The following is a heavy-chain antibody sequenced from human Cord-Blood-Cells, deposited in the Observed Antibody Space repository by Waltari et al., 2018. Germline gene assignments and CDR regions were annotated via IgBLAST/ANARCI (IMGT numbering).Heavy chain of an antibody. D-gene: IGHD3-9*01. J-gene: IGHJ5*02. CDR1: GGSISRYY. Sequence: QVQLQESGPGLVKPSETLSLTCTVSGGSISRYYWSWIRQPPGKGLEWIGYIYYSGSTNYNPSLKSRVTISVDTSKNQFSLKLSSVTAADTAVYYCARRGLGNWFDPWGQGTLVTVSS. V-gene: IGHV4-59*08. CDR3: ARRGLGNWFDP. CDR2: IYYSGST.